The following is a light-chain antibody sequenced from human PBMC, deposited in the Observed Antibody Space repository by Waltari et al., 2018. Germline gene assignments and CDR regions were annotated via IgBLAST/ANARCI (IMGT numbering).Light chain of an antibody. CDR3: QQYNSYPMYT. CDR1: ESISNW. J-gene: IGKJ2*01. CDR2: KAS. Sequence: DIQMTQSPSTVSASVGDRVTITCRASESISNWLAWYQQKPGKAPKVLIYKASSLESGVPSRFSGSGSGTEFTLTISSLQPDDFATYYCQQYNSYPMYTFGQRTKLEIK. V-gene: IGKV1-5*03.